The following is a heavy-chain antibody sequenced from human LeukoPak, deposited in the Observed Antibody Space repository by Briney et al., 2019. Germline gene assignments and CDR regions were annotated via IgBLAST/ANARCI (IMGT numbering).Heavy chain of an antibody. J-gene: IGHJ4*02. CDR2: ISAYNGKT. V-gene: IGHV1-18*01. Sequence: ASVKVSCKASGYTFTTYGISWVRQAPGQGLEWMGWISAYNGKTYYAQKLQGRVTMTTDTSTSTAYMELRSLGSDDTAVYYCARGSPSRYNYDSSGYYGGYFDYWGQGTPVTVSS. CDR1: GYTFTTYG. D-gene: IGHD3-22*01. CDR3: ARGSPSRYNYDSSGYYGGYFDY.